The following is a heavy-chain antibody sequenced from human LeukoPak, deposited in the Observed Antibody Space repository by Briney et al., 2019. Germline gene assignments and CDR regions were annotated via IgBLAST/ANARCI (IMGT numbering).Heavy chain of an antibody. CDR2: IYSGGST. J-gene: IGHJ4*02. D-gene: IGHD6-19*01. CDR1: GFTVSSNY. V-gene: IGHV3-66*01. Sequence: GGSLRLSCAASGFTVSSNYMSWVRQAPGMGLEWVSVIYSGGSTYYADSVKGRFTISRDNSKNTLYLQMNSLRAEDTAVYYCARAFNSVAGTYYFDYWGQGTLVTVSS. CDR3: ARAFNSVAGTYYFDY.